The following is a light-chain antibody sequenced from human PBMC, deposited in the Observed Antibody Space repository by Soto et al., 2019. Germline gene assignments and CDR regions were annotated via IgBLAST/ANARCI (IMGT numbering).Light chain of an antibody. Sequence: EIVMTQSPATLSVSPGERATLSCRASQSIGSDLAWYQQKPGQPPRLLVYGASTRATGIPVRFSGSGSETEFALAISSLQSEDFAVYYCQQYNKWPTFGQGTKV. J-gene: IGKJ1*01. V-gene: IGKV3-15*01. CDR2: GAS. CDR3: QQYNKWPT. CDR1: QSIGSD.